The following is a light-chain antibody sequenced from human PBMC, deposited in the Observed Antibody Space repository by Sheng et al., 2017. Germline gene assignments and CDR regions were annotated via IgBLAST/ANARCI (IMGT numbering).Light chain of an antibody. V-gene: IGKV3-20*01. CDR2: GAS. CDR1: QTVSDNY. CDR3: QQYGSSAKT. Sequence: EIVLTQSPGTLSLSPGERATLSCRASQTVSDNYVAWYQQRPGQAPRLLISGASYRASGISDRFTGSGSGTDFSLTISSLEPEDAAVYYCQQYGSSAKTFGQGTKVEI. J-gene: IGKJ1*01.